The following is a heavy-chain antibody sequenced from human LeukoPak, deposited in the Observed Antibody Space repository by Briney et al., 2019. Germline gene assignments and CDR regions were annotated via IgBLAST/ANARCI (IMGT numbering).Heavy chain of an antibody. Sequence: KPSETLSLTCTVSGGSISSSSYYWGRIRQPPGKGLEWIGSIYYSGSTYYNPSLKSRVTISVDTSKNQFSLKLSSVTAADTAVYYCAREAPWYQLLALYYYYGMDVWGQGTTVTVSS. J-gene: IGHJ6*02. V-gene: IGHV4-39*07. CDR3: AREAPWYQLLALYYYYGMDV. D-gene: IGHD2-2*01. CDR2: IYYSGST. CDR1: GGSISSSSYY.